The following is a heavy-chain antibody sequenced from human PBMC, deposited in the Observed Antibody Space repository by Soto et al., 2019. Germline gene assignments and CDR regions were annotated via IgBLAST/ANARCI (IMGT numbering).Heavy chain of an antibody. CDR2: ISVYNGKT. CDR3: ARRYGDPSSAAGFDY. J-gene: IGHJ4*02. CDR1: GYIVTSYS. Sequence: QVRLVQSGAEVKKPGASVKVSCKASGYIVTSYSISWVRQAPGQGLEWMGWISVYNGKTNYAQKLQGRVTMTTDTDTSTTTAYMELRSLKSDDTAVYYCARRYGDPSSAAGFDYWGQGTLVTVSS. D-gene: IGHD4-17*01. V-gene: IGHV1-18*01.